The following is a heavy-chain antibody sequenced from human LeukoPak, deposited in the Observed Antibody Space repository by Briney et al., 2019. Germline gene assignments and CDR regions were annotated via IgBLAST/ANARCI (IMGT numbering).Heavy chain of an antibody. CDR2: ISGSGGST. CDR3: AGTNYYDSSGYYASFDY. CDR1: GFTFSSYA. D-gene: IGHD3-22*01. V-gene: IGHV3-23*01. Sequence: GGSLRLSCAASGFTFSSYAMGWVRQAPGKGLEWVSAISGSGGSTYYADSVKGRFTISRDNSKNTLYLQMNSLRAEDTAVYYCAGTNYYDSSGYYASFDYWGQGTLVTVSS. J-gene: IGHJ4*02.